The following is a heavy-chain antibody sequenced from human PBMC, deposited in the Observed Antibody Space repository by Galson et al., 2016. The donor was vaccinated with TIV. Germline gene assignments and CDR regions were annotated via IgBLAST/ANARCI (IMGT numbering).Heavy chain of an antibody. CDR1: GLSVSINY. Sequence: LRLSCAASGLSVSINYMTWVRQAPGKGLEWVSLISDGGNTLYADSVKGRFTISRDNSKSTLYLQMNSLRVEDTAVYYCARDRIVDATYYYYYYGMDVWGQGTAVTVSS. CDR3: ARDRIVDATYYYYYYGMDV. J-gene: IGHJ6*02. CDR2: ISDGGNT. D-gene: IGHD1-26*01. V-gene: IGHV3-66*02.